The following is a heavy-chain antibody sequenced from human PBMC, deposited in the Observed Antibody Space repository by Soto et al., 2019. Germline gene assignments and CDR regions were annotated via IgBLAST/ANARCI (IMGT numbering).Heavy chain of an antibody. D-gene: IGHD2-8*01. V-gene: IGHV1-69*06. J-gene: IGHJ6*02. CDR1: GGTFSSYA. CDR3: ARDNEDYYYGMDV. Sequence: VASVKVSCKASGGTFSSYAISWVRQAPGQGLEWMGGIIPIFGTANYAQKFQGRVTITADKSTSTAYMELSSLRSEDTAVYYCARDNEDYYYGMDVWGQGTTVTVSS. CDR2: IIPIFGTA.